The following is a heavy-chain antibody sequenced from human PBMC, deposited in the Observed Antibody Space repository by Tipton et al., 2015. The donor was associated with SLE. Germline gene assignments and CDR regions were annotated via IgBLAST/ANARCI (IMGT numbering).Heavy chain of an antibody. V-gene: IGHV4-31*03. CDR1: GGSISSGGYY. CDR2: MYHSGST. Sequence: TLSLTCTVSGGSISSGGYYWSWIRQHPGKGLEWIGYMYHSGSTYYNPSLKSRVTISVDTSKNQFSLRLSSVTAADTAVYYCAGGELRYGDYDFYYWGQGSLVHVSS. D-gene: IGHD4-17*01. J-gene: IGHJ4*02. CDR3: AGGELRYGDYDFYY.